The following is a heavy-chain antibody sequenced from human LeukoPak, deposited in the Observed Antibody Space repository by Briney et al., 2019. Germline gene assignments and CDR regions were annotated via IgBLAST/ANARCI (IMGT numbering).Heavy chain of an antibody. Sequence: GGSLRLSCVASGFTLSSYAVSWVRQAPGKGLQWVSSLGISGGYAWYAGSVKGRFTISRDSPKNTLYLQMNRLGAEDTAVYYCARGGGGNSDFLTTYTGASLSFDYWGQGALVTVSS. V-gene: IGHV3-23*01. D-gene: IGHD3-9*01. CDR1: GFTLSSYA. J-gene: IGHJ4*01. CDR3: ARGGGGNSDFLTTYTGASLSFDY. CDR2: LGISGGYA.